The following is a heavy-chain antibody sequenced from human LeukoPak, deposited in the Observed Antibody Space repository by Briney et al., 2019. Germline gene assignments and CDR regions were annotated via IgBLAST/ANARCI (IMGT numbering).Heavy chain of an antibody. CDR1: GFTFSSFA. D-gene: IGHD6-19*01. V-gene: IGHV3-23*01. CDR2: ISGSGAGT. CDR3: AKSIAVAFYS. Sequence: GGSLRLSCAASGFTFSSFAMSWVRQAPGKGLDWVSSISGSGAGTYYADSVKGRFTISRDNSKNTLYLQMNSLRAEDTAVYYCAKSIAVAFYSWGQGTLVTVSS. J-gene: IGHJ4*02.